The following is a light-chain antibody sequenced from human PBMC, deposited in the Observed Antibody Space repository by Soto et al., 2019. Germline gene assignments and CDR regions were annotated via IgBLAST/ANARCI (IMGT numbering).Light chain of an antibody. Sequence: QSVLTQPPSVSGAPGQRVTISCTGSSSNIGAGYDVHWYQQLPGTAPKLLIYGNSNRPSGVPDRFSGSKSGTSASLAITGLQAEDEADYYCQSYDSSLSGYVFGGGTQRPSS. V-gene: IGLV1-40*01. CDR1: SSNIGAGYD. CDR2: GNS. J-gene: IGLJ7*01. CDR3: QSYDSSLSGYV.